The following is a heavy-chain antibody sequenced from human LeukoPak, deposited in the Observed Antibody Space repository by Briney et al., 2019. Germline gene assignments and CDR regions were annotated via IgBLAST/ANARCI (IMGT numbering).Heavy chain of an antibody. CDR2: IRYDGNDH. D-gene: IGHD1-26*01. CDR3: VRWGIVGHDAFDL. Sequence: GGSLRLSCAGSGFTFSRYGMHWVRQAPGKGLEWVALIRYDGNDHWYGDSAKGRFTISRDNSKDTVYLQMDSLRDEDTAVYYCVRWGIVGHDAFDLWDQGTMVTVSS. J-gene: IGHJ3*01. CDR1: GFTFSRYG. V-gene: IGHV3-33*01.